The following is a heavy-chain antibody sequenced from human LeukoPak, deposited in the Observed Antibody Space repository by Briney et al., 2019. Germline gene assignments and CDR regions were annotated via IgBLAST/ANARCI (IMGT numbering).Heavy chain of an antibody. CDR3: ATDVGLPKYGSGSLGYFDY. Sequence: ASVKVSCKASGYTFTSYGISWVRQAPGQGLEWMGWISAYNGNTNYAQKLQGRVTMTTDTSTSTAYMELRSLRSDDTAVYYCATDVGLPKYGSGSLGYFDYWGQGTLVTVSS. D-gene: IGHD3-10*01. CDR2: ISAYNGNT. CDR1: GYTFTSYG. J-gene: IGHJ4*02. V-gene: IGHV1-18*01.